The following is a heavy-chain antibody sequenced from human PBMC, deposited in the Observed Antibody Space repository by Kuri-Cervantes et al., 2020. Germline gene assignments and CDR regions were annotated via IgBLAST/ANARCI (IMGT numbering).Heavy chain of an antibody. CDR3: ATMPWADTAV. CDR1: GFTFRTDA. Sequence: GESLKISCVTSGFTFRTDAMSWVRQAPGKGLEWVAAVRGNSDATYYADSVRGRFTVSSDNSKTTVFLQMNSVRAEDTATYYCATMPWADTAVWGQGTLVTVSS. CDR2: VRGNSDAT. V-gene: IGHV3-23*01. J-gene: IGHJ4*02. D-gene: IGHD1-26*01.